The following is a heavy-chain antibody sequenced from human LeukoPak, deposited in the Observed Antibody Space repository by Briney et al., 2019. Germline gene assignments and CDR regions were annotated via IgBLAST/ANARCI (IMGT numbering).Heavy chain of an antibody. D-gene: IGHD2/OR15-2a*01. CDR2: ISSDGSTT. V-gene: IGHV3-74*01. CDR3: VRVTEYSTAGMRY. J-gene: IGHJ4*02. CDR1: GFTVSSNY. Sequence: GGSLRLSCAASGFTVSSNYMSWVRQAPGKGLVWVSRISSDGSTTTYAGSVKGRFTISRDNAKNTMYLQMNSLRVEDTALYYCVRVTEYSTAGMRYWGQGTLVTVST.